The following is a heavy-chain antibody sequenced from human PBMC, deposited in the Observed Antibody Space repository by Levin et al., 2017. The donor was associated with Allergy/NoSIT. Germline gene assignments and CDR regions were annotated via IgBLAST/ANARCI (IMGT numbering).Heavy chain of an antibody. D-gene: IGHD2-2*01. J-gene: IGHJ3*02. CDR3: ARLVPAAISSNAFDI. CDR2: INHSGST. CDR1: GGSFSGYY. Sequence: TSETLSLTCAVYGGSFSGYYWTWIRQPPGKGLEWIGEINHSGSTNYNPSLKSRVTISIDTSKSQFSLNLRSVTAADTAVYYCARLVPAAISSNAFDIWGQGTMVTVSS. V-gene: IGHV4-34*01.